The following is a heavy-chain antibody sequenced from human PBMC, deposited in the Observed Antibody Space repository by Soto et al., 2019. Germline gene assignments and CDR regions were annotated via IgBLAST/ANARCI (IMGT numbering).Heavy chain of an antibody. V-gene: IGHV4-39*01. D-gene: IGHD3-10*01. CDR2: IYYSGST. Sequence: QLQLQESGPGLVKPSETLSLTCTVSGGSISSSSYYWGWIRQPPGKGLEWIGSIYYSGSTYYNPSLKSRVTISVDTSKNQFSLKLSSVTAADTAVYYCAAGDIWFGVNVAFDIWGQGTMVTVSS. CDR3: AAGDIWFGVNVAFDI. J-gene: IGHJ3*02. CDR1: GGSISSSSYY.